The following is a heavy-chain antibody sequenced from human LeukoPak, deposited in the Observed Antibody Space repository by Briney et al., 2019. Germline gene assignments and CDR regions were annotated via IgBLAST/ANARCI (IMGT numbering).Heavy chain of an antibody. Sequence: SETLSLTCTVSGGSISSGSYYWSWIRQPAGKGLEWIGRIFTSGSTSYNPSLKSRVTVSLDTSKNQFSLKLSSVTAADTAVYYCARHHRYSSFPWYMDVWGKGTTVTVSS. J-gene: IGHJ6*03. CDR1: GGSISSGSYY. D-gene: IGHD6-13*01. CDR3: ARHHRYSSFPWYMDV. CDR2: IFTSGST. V-gene: IGHV4-61*02.